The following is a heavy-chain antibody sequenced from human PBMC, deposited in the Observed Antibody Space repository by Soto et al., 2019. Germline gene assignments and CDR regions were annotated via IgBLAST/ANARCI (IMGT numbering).Heavy chain of an antibody. CDR3: ARDRRDFWSGYYLGSDGMDV. Sequence: ASVKVSCKASGYTFTSYGISWVRQAPGQGLEWMGWISAYNGNTNYAQKLQGRVTMTTDTSTSTAYMELRSLRSDDTAVYYCARDRRDFWSGYYLGSDGMDVWGQGTTVTVSS. CDR2: ISAYNGNT. J-gene: IGHJ6*02. CDR1: GYTFTSYG. D-gene: IGHD3-3*01. V-gene: IGHV1-18*01.